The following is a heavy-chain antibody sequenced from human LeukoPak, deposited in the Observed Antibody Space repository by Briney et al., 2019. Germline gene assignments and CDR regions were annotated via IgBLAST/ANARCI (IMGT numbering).Heavy chain of an antibody. CDR1: GGSISSSSYY. CDR3: ARERPDAYLSYGALGNWFDP. J-gene: IGHJ5*02. D-gene: IGHD3-16*01. Sequence: SETLSLTCTVSGGSISSSSYYWGWIRQPPGKGLEWIGSIHYSGSTYYNPSLKSRVTISVDTSKNQFSLKLSSVTAADTAVYYCARERPDAYLSYGALGNWFDPWGQGTLVTVSS. V-gene: IGHV4-39*07. CDR2: IHYSGST.